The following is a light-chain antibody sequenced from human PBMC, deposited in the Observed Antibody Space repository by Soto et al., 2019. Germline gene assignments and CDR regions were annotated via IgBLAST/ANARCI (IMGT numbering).Light chain of an antibody. CDR3: CSSGGSPTYV. CDR2: EVN. V-gene: IGLV2-23*02. J-gene: IGLJ7*01. CDR1: SSNVGSYKL. Sequence: QAVVTQPASVSGSPGQSITISCTGTSSNVGSYKLVSWYQQHPGKAPKLMIFEVNKRPSGVSNRFSGSKSGNTASLTISGLKVEDEADYYCCSSGGSPTYVFGPGTQLTVL.